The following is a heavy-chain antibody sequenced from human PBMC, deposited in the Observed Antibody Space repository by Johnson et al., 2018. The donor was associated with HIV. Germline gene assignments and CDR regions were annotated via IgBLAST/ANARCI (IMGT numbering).Heavy chain of an antibody. J-gene: IGHJ3*02. CDR1: EFIFDDYG. D-gene: IGHD4-23*01. CDR3: ARALGTAVGAFDI. Sequence: EVQLVESGGGVVRPGGSLRLSCTTSEFIFDDYGMSWVRQAPGKGLEWVSGINWNGDTTAYADSVKGRFTIYRDNAKNSLYLQMNSLRAEDTALYYCARALGTAVGAFDIWGQGTMVTVSS. CDR2: INWNGDTT. V-gene: IGHV3-20*04.